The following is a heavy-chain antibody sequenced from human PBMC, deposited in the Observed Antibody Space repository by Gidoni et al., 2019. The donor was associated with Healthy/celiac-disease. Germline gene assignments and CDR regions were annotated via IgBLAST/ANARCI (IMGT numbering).Heavy chain of an antibody. D-gene: IGHD2-2*01. J-gene: IGHJ6*02. Sequence: QVQLQESGPGLVKPSETLSLTCTVSGGSISSYYWSWIRQPPGKGLEWIGYIYYSGSTNYNPSLKSRVTISVDTSKNQFSLKLSSVTAADTAVYYCARDRGGVVPAATSGNYYYGMDVWGQGTTVTVSS. CDR2: IYYSGST. CDR1: GGSISSYY. V-gene: IGHV4-59*01. CDR3: ARDRGGVVPAATSGNYYYGMDV.